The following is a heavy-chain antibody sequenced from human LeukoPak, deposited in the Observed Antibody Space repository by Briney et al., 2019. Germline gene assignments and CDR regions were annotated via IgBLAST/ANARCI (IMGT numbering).Heavy chain of an antibody. D-gene: IGHD3-9*01. V-gene: IGHV3-48*02. J-gene: IGHJ4*02. CDR2: ISSSSSAI. Sequence: PGGSLRLSCAASGFTFSSHAMSWVRQAPGKGLEWVSSISSSSSAIYYAASVKGRFTISRDNAKNSLYLQMNSLRDEDTAVYYCARGALRYSDYWGQGTLVTVSS. CDR3: ARGALRYSDY. CDR1: GFTFSSHA.